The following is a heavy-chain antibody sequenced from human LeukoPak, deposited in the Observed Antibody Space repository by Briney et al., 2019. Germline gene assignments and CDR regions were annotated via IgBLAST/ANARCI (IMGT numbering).Heavy chain of an antibody. J-gene: IGHJ4*02. CDR3: ARAGYSRGWFAYY. V-gene: IGHV3-7*05. CDR1: GFTFSNYW. Sequence: GGSLRLSCAASGFTFSNYWMSWVRQAPGKGLEWVANMDQGGSEKYYVDSVKGRFTISRDNAKNSLYLQTNTLSAEDTAIYYCARAGYSRGWFAYYWGQGALVTVSS. CDR2: MDQGGSEK. D-gene: IGHD6-19*01.